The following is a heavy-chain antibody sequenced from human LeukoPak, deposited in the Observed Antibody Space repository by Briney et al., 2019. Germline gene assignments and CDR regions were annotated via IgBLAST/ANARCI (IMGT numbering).Heavy chain of an antibody. D-gene: IGHD2-8*02. CDR1: GFTFSTFA. V-gene: IGHV3-23*01. CDR2: IFPSGGEI. CDR3: ATYRQVLLPFES. J-gene: IGHJ4*02. Sequence: GGSLRLSCAASGFTFSTFAMIWVHQPPGKGLEWVSSIFPSGGEIHYADSVRGRFTISRDNSKSTLSLQMNSLRAEDTAIYYCATYRQVLLPFESWGQGTLVTVSS.